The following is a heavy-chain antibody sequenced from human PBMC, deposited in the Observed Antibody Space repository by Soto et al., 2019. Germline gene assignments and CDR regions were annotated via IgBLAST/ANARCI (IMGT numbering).Heavy chain of an antibody. CDR3: SKGGRQWLVTSDFNY. D-gene: IGHD6-19*01. V-gene: IGHV3-30*18. J-gene: IGHJ4*02. CDR2: VSHDGRNT. Sequence: VQLVESGGGVVQPGRSLRLSCAAAGFTFSDYAMHWVRQAPGKGLEWVAVVSHDGRNTHYAASVKGRFTISRESSKNTVSLEMTSLRAADTAVYYCSKGGRQWLVTSDFNYWGQGALVTVSS. CDR1: GFTFSDYA.